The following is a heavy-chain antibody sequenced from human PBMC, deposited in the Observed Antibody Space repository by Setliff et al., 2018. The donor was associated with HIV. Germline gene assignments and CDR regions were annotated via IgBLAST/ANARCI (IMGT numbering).Heavy chain of an antibody. V-gene: IGHV4-39*01. CDR3: ARYRRFADYIDV. Sequence: PSETLSLTCTVSGDSMSSDNYFWVWVRQPPGKGLEWVGNIFHSGNTYYSPSLKSRVTMSLDTSMNQFSLKLTSVTAADTALDYCARYRRFADYIDVWGKGTTVTVSS. CDR2: IFHSGNT. J-gene: IGHJ6*03. CDR1: GDSMSSDNYF. D-gene: IGHD1-26*01.